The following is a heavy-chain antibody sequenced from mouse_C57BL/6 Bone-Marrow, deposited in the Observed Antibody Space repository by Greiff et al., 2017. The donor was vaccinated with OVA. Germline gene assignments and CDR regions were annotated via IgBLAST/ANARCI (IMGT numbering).Heavy chain of an antibody. CDR1: GYSITSGYY. J-gene: IGHJ4*01. CDR3: ARSKGMDY. Sequence: VQLKESGPGLVKPSQSLSLTCSVTGYSITSGYYWNWIRQFPGNKLEWMGYISYDGSNNYNQSLKNRISITRDTSKNQFFLKLNSVTTEDTATYYCARSKGMDYWGQGTSVTVSS. CDR2: ISYDGSN. D-gene: IGHD2-5*01. V-gene: IGHV3-6*01.